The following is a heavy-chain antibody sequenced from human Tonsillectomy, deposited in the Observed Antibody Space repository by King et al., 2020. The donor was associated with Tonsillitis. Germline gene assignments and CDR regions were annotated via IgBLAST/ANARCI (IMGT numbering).Heavy chain of an antibody. CDR1: GYRFTSCW. CDR3: ARHYPQIGADY. J-gene: IGHJ4*02. V-gene: IGHV5-51*01. D-gene: IGHD3-16*01. CDR2: IYPGDSDT. Sequence: AQLVQSGAEVKKPGESLKISCKSSGYRFTSCWIGWVRQMPGKGLEWMGIIYPGDSDTRYSPSFQGQVTISVDKSISTAYLQWNSLKASDTAIYYCARHYPQIGADYGGPGTLVTVSS.